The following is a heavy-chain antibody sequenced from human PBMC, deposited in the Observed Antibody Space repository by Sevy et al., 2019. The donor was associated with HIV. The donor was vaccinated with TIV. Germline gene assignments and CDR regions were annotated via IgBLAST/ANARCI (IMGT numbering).Heavy chain of an antibody. D-gene: IGHD3-9*01. V-gene: IGHV1-69*06. CDR1: GGTFSSYA. CDR2: IIPIFGTA. CDR3: AGGEGGVLRYFDWTS. Sequence: ASVKVSCKASGGTFSSYAISWVRQAPGQGLEWMGGIIPIFGTANYAQKFQGRVTITADKSTITAYMELSSLRSEDTAVYYCAGGEGGVLRYFDWTSWGQGTLVTVSS. J-gene: IGHJ5*02.